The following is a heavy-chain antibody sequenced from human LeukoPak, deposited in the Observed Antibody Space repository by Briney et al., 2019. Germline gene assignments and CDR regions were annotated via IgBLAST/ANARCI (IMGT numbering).Heavy chain of an antibody. CDR3: VKRPEYDAGNFVFQH. CDR1: GLSLSSNM. J-gene: IGHJ1*01. V-gene: IGHV3-23*05. CDR2: ITSAGAT. D-gene: IGHD4-23*01. Sequence: AGGSLRLSCVASGLSLSSNMMSWVRQAPGEGLEWISTITSAGATYYIDSVRGRFTISRDISKNTVFLLMNSLRAEDTAMYYCVKRPEYDAGNFVFQHWGQGTLVTV.